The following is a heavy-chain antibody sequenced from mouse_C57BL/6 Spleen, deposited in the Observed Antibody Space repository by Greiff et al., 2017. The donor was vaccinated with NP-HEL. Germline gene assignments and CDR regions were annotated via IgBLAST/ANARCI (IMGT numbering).Heavy chain of an antibody. CDR3: ARVGDYGGMYFAMDY. CDR1: GYTFTSST. Sequence: VQLQQSGAELARPGASVKMSCKASGYTFTSSTMHWVKQRPGQGLEWIGYINPSSGYTKYNQKFKAKATLTADKSSSTAYMQLSSLTSEDSAVYSCARVGDYGGMYFAMDYWGQGTSVTVSS. D-gene: IGHD2-4*01. V-gene: IGHV1-4*01. J-gene: IGHJ4*01. CDR2: INPSSGYT.